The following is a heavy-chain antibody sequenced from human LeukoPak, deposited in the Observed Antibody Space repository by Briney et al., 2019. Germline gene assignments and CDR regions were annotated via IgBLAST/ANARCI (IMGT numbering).Heavy chain of an antibody. CDR2: INPKSGDT. D-gene: IGHD2-21*01. J-gene: IGHJ4*02. CDR3: APSHCSPYYFDY. V-gene: IGHV1-2*02. Sequence: ASVTVSCTTSGYTFTGYCMHWVRQAPGQGLEWMGWINPKSGDTNYAQKFQGRVTMTRDTSISTAHMELNRLRSDDTAVYYCAPSHCSPYYFDYWGQGTLVTVSS. CDR1: GYTFTGYC.